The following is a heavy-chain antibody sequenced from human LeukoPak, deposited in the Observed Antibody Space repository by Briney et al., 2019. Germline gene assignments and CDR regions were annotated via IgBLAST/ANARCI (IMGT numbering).Heavy chain of an antibody. CDR1: GFTFSRHG. CDR3: AKAPVTSCRGAFCYPFDS. D-gene: IGHD2-15*01. CDR2: TSSSDAGK. Sequence: GGSLRLSCAASGFTFSRHGMNWVRRAPGKGLEWVSATSSSDAGKYYADSVRGRFTISRDNSRNTMYLQMNSLRAEDAAVYYCAKAPVTSCRGAFCYPFDSWGQGTVVTVSS. V-gene: IGHV3-23*01. J-gene: IGHJ4*02.